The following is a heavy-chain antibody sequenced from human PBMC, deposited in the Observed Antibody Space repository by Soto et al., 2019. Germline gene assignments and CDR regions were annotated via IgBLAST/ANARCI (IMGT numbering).Heavy chain of an antibody. CDR2: IYYSGST. J-gene: IGHJ6*02. V-gene: IGHV4-31*03. CDR3: ARDYGRFNYYGMDV. CDR1: GGSISSGVYY. Sequence: PSETLSVTCTVSGGSISSGVYYWSWIRHHPGKGLEWIGYIYYSGSTYYNPSLKSRVTISVDTSKNQFSLKLSSVTAADTAVYYCARDYGRFNYYGMDVWGQGTTVTVSS. D-gene: IGHD3-10*01.